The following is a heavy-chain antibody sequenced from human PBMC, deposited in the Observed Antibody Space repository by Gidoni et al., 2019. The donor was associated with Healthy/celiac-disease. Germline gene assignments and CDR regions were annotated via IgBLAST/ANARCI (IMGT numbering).Heavy chain of an antibody. J-gene: IGHJ6*02. CDR3: ARDRVNYDFWSGRPYYYGMDV. D-gene: IGHD3-3*01. CDR1: GFTVRSNY. CDR2: MYSGGST. Sequence: EVQLVESGGGLVQPGGSLRLPCAASGFTVRSNYLRWVRQAPGKGLEWVAVMYSGGSTYYADSVKGRFTISRDNSKNTLYLQMNSLRAEDTAVYYCARDRVNYDFWSGRPYYYGMDVWGQGTTVAVSS. V-gene: IGHV3-66*02.